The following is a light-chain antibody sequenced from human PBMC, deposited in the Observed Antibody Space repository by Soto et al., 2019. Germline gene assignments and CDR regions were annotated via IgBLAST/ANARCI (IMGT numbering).Light chain of an antibody. J-gene: IGKJ5*01. V-gene: IGKV3-15*01. CDR2: YAS. CDR3: QQYHNWLPIT. Sequence: EIMMTQSPATLSVSPGERATLSSRASQSVSNNLAWYQHKPGQVPRLLIYYASTRATGIPARFSGSGSGTEVTLTISSLPSEDVAVYYCQQYHNWLPITFGQETRLDIK. CDR1: QSVSNN.